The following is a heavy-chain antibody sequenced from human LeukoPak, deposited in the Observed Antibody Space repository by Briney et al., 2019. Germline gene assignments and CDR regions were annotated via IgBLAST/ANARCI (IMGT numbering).Heavy chain of an antibody. CDR3: ARGPRIAAAGYYFDY. CDR2: ISYDGSNK. D-gene: IGHD6-13*01. V-gene: IGHV3-30-3*01. J-gene: IGHJ4*02. Sequence: PGGSLRLSCAASGFTFSSYAMSWVRQAPGKGLEWVAVISYDGSNKYYADSVKGRFTISRDNSKNTLYLQMNSLRAEDTAVYYCARGPRIAAAGYYFDYWGQGTLVTVSS. CDR1: GFTFSSYA.